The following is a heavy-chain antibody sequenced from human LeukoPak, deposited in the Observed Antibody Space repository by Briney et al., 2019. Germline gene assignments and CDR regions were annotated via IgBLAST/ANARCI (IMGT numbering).Heavy chain of an antibody. D-gene: IGHD3-16*02. CDR2: IYHSGST. CDR1: GYSISSGYY. Sequence: SETLSLTCTVSGYSISSGYYWGWIRQPPGKGLEWIGSIYHSGSTYYNPSLKSRVTISVDTSKNQFSLKLSSVTAADTAVYYCARDTAGSDTFGGVIATDWGQGTLVTVSS. J-gene: IGHJ4*02. V-gene: IGHV4-38-2*02. CDR3: ARDTAGSDTFGGVIATD.